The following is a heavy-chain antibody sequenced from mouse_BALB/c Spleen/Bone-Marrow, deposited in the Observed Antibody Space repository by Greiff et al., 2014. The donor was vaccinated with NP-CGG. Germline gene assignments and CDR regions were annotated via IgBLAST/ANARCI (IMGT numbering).Heavy chain of an antibody. CDR1: GFSLTSYG. V-gene: IGHV2-9*02. J-gene: IGHJ1*01. CDR3: ARDPIYNDYDWYFDV. D-gene: IGHD2-4*01. Sequence: QVQLKESGPGLVAPSQSLSITCTVSGFSLTSYGVHWVRQPPGKGLEWLGVIWAGGSTNYNSALMSRLSISKDNSKSQVFLKMNSLQTDDTAMYYCARDPIYNDYDWYFDVWGAGTTVTVSS. CDR2: IWAGGST.